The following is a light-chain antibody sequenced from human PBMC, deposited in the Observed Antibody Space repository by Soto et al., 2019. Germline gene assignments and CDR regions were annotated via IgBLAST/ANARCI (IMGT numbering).Light chain of an antibody. V-gene: IGLV2-14*01. CDR1: SSDVGGYNY. Sequence: QSGLTQPASVSGSPGQSITISCTGTSSDVGGYNYVSWYQQHPGKAPKLMIYEVSNRPSGVSNRFSGSKSGNTASLTISGLQAEDEAVYYCSSFTSTNTLEIFGGGTKVTVL. CDR2: EVS. CDR3: SSFTSTNTLEI. J-gene: IGLJ2*01.